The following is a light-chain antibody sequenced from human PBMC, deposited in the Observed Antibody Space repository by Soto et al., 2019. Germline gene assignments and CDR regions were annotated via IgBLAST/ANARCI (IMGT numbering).Light chain of an antibody. J-gene: IGLJ2*01. V-gene: IGLV2-8*01. CDR2: EVD. CDR3: SSYATGDTLP. Sequence: QSALTQPPSASGSPGQSVTISCTGTSRDVGGYNWVSWYQHHPGKVPKLLIYEVDKRPSGVPDRFSGSKSGNTASLNVSGRQGAAADDYYRSSYATGDTLPFGGWTKLT. CDR1: SRDVGGYNW.